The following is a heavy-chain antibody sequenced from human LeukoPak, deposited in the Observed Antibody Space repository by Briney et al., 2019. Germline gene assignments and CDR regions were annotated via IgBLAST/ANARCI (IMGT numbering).Heavy chain of an antibody. V-gene: IGHV3-74*01. CDR2: INTDGSSS. Sequence: PGGSLRLSCAASGFTFSNYWMHWVRQAPGKGLVWVSRINTDGSSSTYADSVKGRCTISRDNAKNTLYLQMDSLRAEDTAVYYCARGSYYMDVWGKGTTVTVSS. CDR1: GFTFSNYW. J-gene: IGHJ6*03. CDR3: ARGSYYMDV.